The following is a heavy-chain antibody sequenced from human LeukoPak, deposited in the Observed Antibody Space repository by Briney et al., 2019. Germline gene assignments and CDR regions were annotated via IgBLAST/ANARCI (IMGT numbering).Heavy chain of an antibody. Sequence: ASVKVSCKASGGTFSSYAISWVRQAPGQGLEWMGGIIPIFGTANYAQKFQGRVTITADESTSTAYMELSSLRSEDTAVYYCARYRGGGSCYSCLDYWGQGTLVTVSS. V-gene: IGHV1-69*13. CDR2: IIPIFGTA. D-gene: IGHD2-15*01. J-gene: IGHJ4*02. CDR3: ARYRGGGSCYSCLDY. CDR1: GGTFSSYA.